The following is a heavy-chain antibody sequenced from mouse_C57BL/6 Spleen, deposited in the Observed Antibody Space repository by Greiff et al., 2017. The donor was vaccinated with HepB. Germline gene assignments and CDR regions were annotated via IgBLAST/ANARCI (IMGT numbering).Heavy chain of an antibody. J-gene: IGHJ3*01. Sequence: QVQLKQSGAELARPGASVKLSCKASGYTFTSYGISWVKQSTGQGLEWIGEIYPRSGNTYYNEKFKGKATLTADKSSSTAYMELRSLTSEDSAVYFCAREDYYGSRSFAYWGQGTLVTVSA. CDR1: GYTFTSYG. CDR2: IYPRSGNT. D-gene: IGHD1-1*01. CDR3: AREDYYGSRSFAY. V-gene: IGHV1-81*01.